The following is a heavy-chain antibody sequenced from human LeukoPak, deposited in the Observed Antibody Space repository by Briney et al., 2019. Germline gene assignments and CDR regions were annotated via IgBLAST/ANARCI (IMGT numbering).Heavy chain of an antibody. V-gene: IGHV3-30*18. Sequence: GGSLRLSCAASGFTFSSYGMHWVRQAPGKGLEWVAVISYDGSNKYYADSVKGRFTISRDNSKNTLYLQMNSLRAEDTAVYYCAKGGYYCSSTSCYPLYYWGQGTLATVSS. J-gene: IGHJ4*02. D-gene: IGHD2-2*01. CDR2: ISYDGSNK. CDR3: AKGGYYCSSTSCYPLYY. CDR1: GFTFSSYG.